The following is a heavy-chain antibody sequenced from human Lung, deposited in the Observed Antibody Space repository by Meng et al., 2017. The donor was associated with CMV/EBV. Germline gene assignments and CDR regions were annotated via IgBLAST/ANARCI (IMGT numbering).Heavy chain of an antibody. CDR2: VYYTGAT. D-gene: IGHD5-18*01. CDR1: GGSITGGDYC. V-gene: IGHV4-30-4*01. CDR3: ATGSNTAMAYFNS. Sequence: LLQEASPGGVKTSPAPSLTCSVSGGSITGGDYCWCCIRPPPGKGVEWSGFVYYTGATYDNPSLKSRLSMSVDTSNNQFFLNLTSVTAADTAFYFCATGSNTAMAYFNSWGLGTLVTVSS. J-gene: IGHJ4*02.